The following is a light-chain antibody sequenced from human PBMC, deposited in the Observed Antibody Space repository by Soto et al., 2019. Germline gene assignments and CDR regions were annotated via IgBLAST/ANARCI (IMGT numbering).Light chain of an antibody. Sequence: AIRMTQSPSSFSASTGDRVTITCRASQGISSYLAWYQQKPGKAPKLLIYAASTLQSGVPSRFSGSGSGTDFTLTISCLQSEDFVTYSCDPYNSNLLTFGGGTKV. J-gene: IGKJ4*01. CDR3: DPYNSNLLT. CDR2: AAS. CDR1: QGISSY. V-gene: IGKV1-8*01.